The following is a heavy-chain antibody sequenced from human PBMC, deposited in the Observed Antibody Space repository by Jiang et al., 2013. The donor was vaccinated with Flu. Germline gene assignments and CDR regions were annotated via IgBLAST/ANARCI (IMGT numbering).Heavy chain of an antibody. Sequence: VQLVESGGGLVQPGGSLKLSCAASGFRFSDSAIHWVRQASGKGLEWVGRIRSNANSYGTTYAASVKGRFLVSRDDSKNTAYLQMSSLKIEDTAVYYCTTLAPQGVVGEDYWGQGTLVTVSS. CDR2: IRSNANSYGT. V-gene: IGHV3-73*01. CDR1: GFRFSDSA. D-gene: IGHD2-2*01. J-gene: IGHJ4*02. CDR3: TTLAPQGVVGEDY.